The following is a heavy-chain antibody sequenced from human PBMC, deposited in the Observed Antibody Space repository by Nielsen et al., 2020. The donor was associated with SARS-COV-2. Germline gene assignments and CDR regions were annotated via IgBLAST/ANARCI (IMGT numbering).Heavy chain of an antibody. V-gene: IGHV4-4*02. J-gene: IGHJ6*03. D-gene: IGHD6-19*01. Sequence: WIRQPPGKGLEWIGEIYHSGSTNYNPSLKSRVTISVDKSKNQFSLKLSSVTAADTAVYYCARVASGWYDYYYYYYMDVWGKGTTVTVSS. CDR2: IYHSGST. CDR3: ARVASGWYDYYYYYYMDV.